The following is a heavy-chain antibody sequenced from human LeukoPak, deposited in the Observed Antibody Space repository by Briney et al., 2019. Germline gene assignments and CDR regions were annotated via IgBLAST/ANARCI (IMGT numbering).Heavy chain of an antibody. CDR3: ARRRYYYDSSGPIRTGYFDY. D-gene: IGHD3-22*01. CDR1: GYSFTSYW. Sequence: GESLKISCKGSGYSFTSYWIGWVRQMPGKGLEWMGIIYPGDSDTRYSPSFQGQVTISADKSISTAYLQWSSLKASDTAMYYCARRRYYYDSSGPIRTGYFDYWGQGTLVTVSS. V-gene: IGHV5-51*01. J-gene: IGHJ4*02. CDR2: IYPGDSDT.